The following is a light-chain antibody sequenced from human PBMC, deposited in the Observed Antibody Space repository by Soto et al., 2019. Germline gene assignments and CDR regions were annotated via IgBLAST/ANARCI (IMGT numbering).Light chain of an antibody. CDR3: QHYGSSPIT. CDR2: GAS. V-gene: IGKV3-20*01. CDR1: QSVGSN. J-gene: IGKJ5*01. Sequence: EIVMTQSPATLSVSPGERATLSCRASQSVGSNLAWYQQKPGQAPRLLIPGASSRATGIPDRFSGSGSGTDFTLTISRLEPEDFALYFCQHYGSSPITFGQGTRLEIK.